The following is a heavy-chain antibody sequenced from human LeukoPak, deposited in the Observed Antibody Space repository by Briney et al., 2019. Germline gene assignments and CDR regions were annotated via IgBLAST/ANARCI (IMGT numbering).Heavy chain of an antibody. J-gene: IGHJ3*02. CDR1: GGSISSGDYY. D-gene: IGHD2-2*01. V-gene: IGHV4-30-4*08. Sequence: PSQTLSLTCTVSGGSISSGDYYWSWIRQPPGKGLEWIGYIYYTVSTFYNPSLKSRVAISVDTSKNLFSRKLTSVTAADTAVYYCARNDCSSTSCQFGDAFDIWGQGAMVTVSS. CDR2: IYYTVST. CDR3: ARNDCSSTSCQFGDAFDI.